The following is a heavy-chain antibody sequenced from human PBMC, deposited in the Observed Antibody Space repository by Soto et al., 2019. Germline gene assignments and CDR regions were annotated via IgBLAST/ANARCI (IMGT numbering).Heavy chain of an antibody. V-gene: IGHV3-74*01. J-gene: IGHJ6*03. CDR1: GFTFSNYW. D-gene: IGHD4-4*01. CDR2: INTDGAIT. CDR3: ARRITVTATDHYMDV. Sequence: GGPLRLSCAASGFTFSNYWMHWVRQAPGKGLVWVSRINTDGAITSYADSVKGRVTISRDNAKNTLYLQMNSLRAEDTAVYYCARRITVTATDHYMDVWGKGTTVTVSS.